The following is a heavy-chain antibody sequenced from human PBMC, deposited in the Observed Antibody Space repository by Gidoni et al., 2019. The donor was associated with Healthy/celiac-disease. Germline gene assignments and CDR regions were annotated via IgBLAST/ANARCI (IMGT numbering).Heavy chain of an antibody. D-gene: IGHD3-10*01. CDR3: ARHSRDYYGSGSYVAY. V-gene: IGHV5-51*01. J-gene: IGHJ4*02. CDR2: IYPGDSDT. Sequence: EVQLVQSGAEVKTPGESLKISCKGSGYRFTSYWIGWVRQMPGKGLEWMGIIYPGDSDTRYSPSFQGQVTISADKSISTAYLQWSSLKASDTAMYYCARHSRDYYGSGSYVAYWGQGTLVTVSS. CDR1: GYRFTSYW.